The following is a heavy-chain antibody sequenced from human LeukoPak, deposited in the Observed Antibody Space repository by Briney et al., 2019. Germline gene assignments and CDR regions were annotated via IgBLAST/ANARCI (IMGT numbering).Heavy chain of an antibody. CDR1: AFTFSGST. CDR2: IRNKVNSYAT. CDR3: ASQKAWYASSGYYGAFDI. Sequence: GGSLRLSCAASAFTFSGSTMHWVRQSTGKGLEWIGRIRNKVNSYATAYAASVQGRFTISRDDSKNMAYLQMNSLKAEDTAVYYCASQKAWYASSGYYGAFDIWGQGTMVTVSP. J-gene: IGHJ3*02. D-gene: IGHD3-22*01. V-gene: IGHV3-73*01.